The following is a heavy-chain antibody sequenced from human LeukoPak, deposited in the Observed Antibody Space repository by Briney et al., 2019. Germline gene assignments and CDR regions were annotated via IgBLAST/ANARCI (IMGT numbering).Heavy chain of an antibody. V-gene: IGHV1-69*13. CDR2: IIPIFGTA. CDR3: ARGDLRNYFDY. D-gene: IGHD3-10*01. CDR1: GGTFSSYA. Sequence: ASVNVSCKASGGTFSSYAISWVRQAPGQGLEWMGGIIPIFGTANYAQKFQGRVTITVDESTSTAYMELSSLRSEDTAVYYCARGDLRNYFDYWGQGTLVTVSS. J-gene: IGHJ4*02.